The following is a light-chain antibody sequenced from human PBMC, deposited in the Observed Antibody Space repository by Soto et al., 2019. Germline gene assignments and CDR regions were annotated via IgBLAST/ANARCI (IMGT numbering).Light chain of an antibody. CDR1: QGIAND. J-gene: IGKJ4*01. V-gene: IGKV1-17*01. CDR3: LQHNSYPLT. CDR2: AAS. Sequence: DIQMTQSPSSLSASVGDRVTFTCRASQGIANDLAWYQQKPTKAPKRLIYAASSLQSGVPSRFSGSGAGTEFTLTVSRLQPEDFGTYYCLQHNSYPLTFGGGTTVEI.